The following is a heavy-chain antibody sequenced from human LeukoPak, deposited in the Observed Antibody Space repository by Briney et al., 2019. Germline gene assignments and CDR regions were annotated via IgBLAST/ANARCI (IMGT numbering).Heavy chain of an antibody. CDR1: GFTFSSYW. CDR3: ARGGYYSKDWFNP. CDR2: INSDGSST. V-gene: IGHV3-74*01. J-gene: IGHJ5*02. Sequence: GGSLRLSCAASGFTFSSYWMHWVRQAPGKGLVWVSRINSDGSSTSYADSVKGRFTISRDNAKNTLYLQMNSLRADATAVYYCARGGYYSKDWFNPWGQGTLVTVSS. D-gene: IGHD3-22*01.